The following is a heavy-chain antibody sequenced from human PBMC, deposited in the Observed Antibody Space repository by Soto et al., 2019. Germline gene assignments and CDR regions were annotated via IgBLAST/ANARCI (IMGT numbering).Heavy chain of an antibody. D-gene: IGHD3-10*01. J-gene: IGHJ3*02. CDR2: ISYDGSNK. V-gene: IGHV3-30-3*01. Sequence: PGGSLRLSCAASGFTFSSYAMHWVRQAPGKGLEWVAVISYDGSNKYYADSVKGRFTISRGNSKNTLYLQMNSLRAEDTAVYYCARESGRFGESGAFDIWGQGTMVTVSS. CDR1: GFTFSSYA. CDR3: ARESGRFGESGAFDI.